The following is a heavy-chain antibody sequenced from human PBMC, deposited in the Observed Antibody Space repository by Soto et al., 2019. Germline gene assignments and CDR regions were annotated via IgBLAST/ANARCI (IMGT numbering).Heavy chain of an antibody. J-gene: IGHJ6*02. V-gene: IGHV1-69*13. Sequence: GASVKVSCKASGGTFSSNAIRWVRQAPRQGLEWMGGIIPIFGTANYAQKFQGRVTITADESTSTAYMELSSLRSEDTAVYYCARVYCSGGSCHPRYYYYHYGMDVWGQGTTVTVSS. CDR1: GGTFSSNA. CDR3: ARVYCSGGSCHPRYYYYHYGMDV. CDR2: IIPIFGTA. D-gene: IGHD2-15*01.